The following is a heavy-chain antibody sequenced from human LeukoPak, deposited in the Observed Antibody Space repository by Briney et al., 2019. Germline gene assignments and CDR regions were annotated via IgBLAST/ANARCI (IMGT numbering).Heavy chain of an antibody. Sequence: ASETLSLTCTVSGGSISSGSYYWSWIRQPAGKGLEWNGRIYTSGSTNYNPSLKSRVTISVDTSKNQFSLKVSSVTAADTAVYYCARDAEAATGYFQHWGQGTLVTVSS. CDR1: GGSISSGSYY. J-gene: IGHJ1*01. CDR2: IYTSGST. V-gene: IGHV4-61*02. CDR3: ARDAEAATGYFQH. D-gene: IGHD2-15*01.